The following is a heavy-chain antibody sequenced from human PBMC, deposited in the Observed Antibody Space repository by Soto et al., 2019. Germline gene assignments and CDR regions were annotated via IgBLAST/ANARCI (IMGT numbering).Heavy chain of an antibody. V-gene: IGHV3-21*01. CDR2: ISSTSSHT. CDR1: GFTFSSRS. CDR3: VPDVVVIAAKGY. J-gene: IGHJ4*02. D-gene: IGHD2-15*01. Sequence: EVQLVESGGGLVKPGGSLRLSCAASGFTFSSRSLNWVRQARGKGLEWVSSISSTSSHTRYADSVKGRFTISRDNAKNSLYLQMNGLRVEDTAVYYCVPDVVVIAAKGYWGQGSLVTVSS.